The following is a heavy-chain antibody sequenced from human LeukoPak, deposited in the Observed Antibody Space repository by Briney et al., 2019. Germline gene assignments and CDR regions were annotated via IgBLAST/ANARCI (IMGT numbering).Heavy chain of an antibody. D-gene: IGHD5-18*01. CDR3: ARGSYSGSGQLWLEGFDY. J-gene: IGHJ4*02. CDR1: GGSISSSSYY. CDR2: IYYSGST. Sequence: SETLSLTCTVSGGSISSSSYYWGWIRQPPGKGLEWIGSIYYSGSTYYNPSLKSRVTISVDTSKNQFSLKLSSVTAADTAVYYCARGSYSGSGQLWLEGFDYWGQGTLVTVSS. V-gene: IGHV4-39*07.